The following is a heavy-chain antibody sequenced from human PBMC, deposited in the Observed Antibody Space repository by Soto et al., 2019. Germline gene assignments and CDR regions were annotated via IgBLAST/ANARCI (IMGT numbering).Heavy chain of an antibody. CDR3: ARAFFYQGSDSRGYYFDAFDF. CDR2: ISAHTGSS. CDR1: GYTFTSSG. V-gene: IGHV1-18*01. D-gene: IGHD3-22*01. Sequence: QVQLVQSGAEVKKPGASVKVSCKASGYTFTSSGMSWVRQAPGQGLEWMGWISAHTGSSEYAQRFQGRGTMTTDRSTSTADMELRSLRSDDTAVYYCARAFFYQGSDSRGYYFDAFDFWGPGTLVTVSS. J-gene: IGHJ3*01.